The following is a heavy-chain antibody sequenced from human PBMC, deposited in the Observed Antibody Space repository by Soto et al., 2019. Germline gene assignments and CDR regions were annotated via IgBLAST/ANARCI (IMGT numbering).Heavy chain of an antibody. D-gene: IGHD6-19*01. CDR2: ISAYNGNT. J-gene: IGHJ4*02. CDR1: GYTFTSYG. V-gene: IGHV1-18*01. CDR3: ARDLAAGLVDY. Sequence: QVQLVQSGAEMKKPGASVKVSCKASGYTFTSYGISWVRQAPGQGLEWMGWISAYNGNTNYAQMLQVRVTMTTDTXXXXXXXXLRSLTSDDTAVYYCARDLAAGLVDYWGQGTLVTVSS.